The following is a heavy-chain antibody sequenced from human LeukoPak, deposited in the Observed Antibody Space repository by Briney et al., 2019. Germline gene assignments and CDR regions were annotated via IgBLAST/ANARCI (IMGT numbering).Heavy chain of an antibody. CDR3: ARRYCSGGSCYSYYYYNYMDV. Sequence: SETLSLTCTVSGGSISSSSYYWGWIRQPPGEGLEWIGSIHYSGSTNYNPSLKSRATISVDTSKNQFSLKLSSVTAADTAVYYCARRYCSGGSCYSYYYYNYMDVWGKGTTVTVSS. J-gene: IGHJ6*03. D-gene: IGHD2-15*01. CDR1: GGSISSSSYY. CDR2: IHYSGST. V-gene: IGHV4-39*07.